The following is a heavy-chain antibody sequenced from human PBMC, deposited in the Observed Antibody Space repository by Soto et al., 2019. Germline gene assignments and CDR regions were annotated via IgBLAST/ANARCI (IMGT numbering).Heavy chain of an antibody. CDR1: GFTFSSYA. J-gene: IGHJ6*03. CDR3: ARDYDFWSGYGIYMDV. CDR2: ISDGGSTK. D-gene: IGHD3-3*01. Sequence: HPGGSLRLSCAASGFTFSSYAMHWVRQAPGKGLEWVAVISDGGSTKYYADSVKGRFTISRDNSKNTLYLQMNSLRAEDTAVYYCARDYDFWSGYGIYMDVWGKGTTVTVSS. V-gene: IGHV3-30*04.